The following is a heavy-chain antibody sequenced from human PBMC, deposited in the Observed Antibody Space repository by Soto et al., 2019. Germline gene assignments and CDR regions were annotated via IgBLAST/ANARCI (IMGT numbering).Heavy chain of an antibody. Sequence: SETLSLTCTVSGGSISSSSYYWGWIRQPPGKGLEWIGSIYYSGSTYYNPSLKSRVTISVDTSKNQFSLKLSSVTAADTAVYYCARHTPAISISDHWGQGTPVTSP. D-gene: IGHD2-15*01. J-gene: IGHJ4*02. V-gene: IGHV4-39*01. CDR1: GGSISSSSYY. CDR3: ARHTPAISISDH. CDR2: IYYSGST.